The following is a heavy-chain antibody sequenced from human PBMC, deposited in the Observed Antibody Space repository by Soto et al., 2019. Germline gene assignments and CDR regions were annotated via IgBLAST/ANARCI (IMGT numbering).Heavy chain of an antibody. CDR3: ACGASRWYPYFFDS. V-gene: IGHV1-69*01. J-gene: IGHJ4*02. Sequence: QAQVVQSGAEVRKPGSSVKLSCKASEGTFNSYAIAWVRQAPGQGLEWMGGIIPYYNTLNYAQKFQDRVTLTADDSTNTVYMELSRLRADDTAGYFCACGASRWYPYFFDSWAEGTLVSVSS. CDR2: IIPYYNTL. CDR1: EGTFNSYA. D-gene: IGHD6-13*01.